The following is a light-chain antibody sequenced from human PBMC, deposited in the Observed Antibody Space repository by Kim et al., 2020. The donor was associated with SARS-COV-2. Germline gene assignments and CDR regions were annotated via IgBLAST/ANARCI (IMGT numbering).Light chain of an antibody. Sequence: SPGPTARITCSGDALPKKYAYWYQQKAGQAPVLVIYEDSKRPTGIPERFSGSSSETMATLTISGAQVEDEADYYCYSTDSSGNHWVFGGGTKLTVL. CDR2: EDS. V-gene: IGLV3-10*01. CDR1: ALPKKY. CDR3: YSTDSSGNHWV. J-gene: IGLJ3*02.